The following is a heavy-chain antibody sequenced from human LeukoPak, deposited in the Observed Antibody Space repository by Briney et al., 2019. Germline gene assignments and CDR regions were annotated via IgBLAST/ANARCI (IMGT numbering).Heavy chain of an antibody. CDR1: GYTFTGYY. CDR3: ARDSSGWYDY. V-gene: IGHV1-2*02. Sequence: ASVKVSCKASGYTFTGYYMHWVRQAPGQGLEWMGWINPNSGGTNYAQKFQGRVTITTDESTSTAYMELSSLRSEDTAVYYCARDSSGWYDYWGQGTLVTVSS. J-gene: IGHJ4*02. CDR2: INPNSGGT. D-gene: IGHD6-19*01.